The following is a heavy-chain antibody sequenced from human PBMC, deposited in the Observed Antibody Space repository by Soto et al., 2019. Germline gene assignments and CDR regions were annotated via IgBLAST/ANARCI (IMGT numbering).Heavy chain of an antibody. CDR2: IIPIFGTA. CDR1: GGTFSSYA. D-gene: IGHD3-16*01. Sequence: SVKVSCTASGGTFSSYAISWVRQAPGQGLEWMGAIIPIFGTANYAQKFKGRVTIAADESTSTAYMELSSLRSEDTAVYYWAIVGRDGSNYGFDYWGQGKLVTV. V-gene: IGHV1-69*13. J-gene: IGHJ4*02. CDR3: AIVGRDGSNYGFDY.